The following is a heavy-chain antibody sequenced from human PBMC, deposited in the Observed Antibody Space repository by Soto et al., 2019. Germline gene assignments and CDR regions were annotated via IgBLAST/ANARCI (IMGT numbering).Heavy chain of an antibody. D-gene: IGHD5-18*01. J-gene: IGHJ4*02. CDR2: IYYSGST. CDR1: GGSISGGGYY. Sequence: QVQLQESGPGLVKPSQTLSLTCTVSGGSISGGGYYWSWIRQHPGKGLEWIGYIYYSGSTYYNPSLKSRVTISADTSKTQFSLKLSSVTAAATAVYYCARSGYSYGPNPLLYWGQGTLVTVSS. CDR3: ARSGYSYGPNPLLY. V-gene: IGHV4-31*03.